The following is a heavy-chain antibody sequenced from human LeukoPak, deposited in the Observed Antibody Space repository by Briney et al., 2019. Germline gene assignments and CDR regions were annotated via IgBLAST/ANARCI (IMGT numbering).Heavy chain of an antibody. Sequence: GGSLRLSCAASGFTFNSYAMSWVRQAPGKGLEWVSAISGGGGSTYHADSVRGRFTISRDNSKNTLYLQMNSLRAEDTAVYYCAKDRGYYYDSSGYYYFDYWGQGTLVTVSS. CDR3: AKDRGYYYDSSGYYYFDY. D-gene: IGHD3-22*01. CDR1: GFTFNSYA. CDR2: ISGGGGST. J-gene: IGHJ4*02. V-gene: IGHV3-23*01.